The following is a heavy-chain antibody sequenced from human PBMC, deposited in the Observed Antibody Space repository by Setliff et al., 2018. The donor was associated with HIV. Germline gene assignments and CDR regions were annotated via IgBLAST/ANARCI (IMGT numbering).Heavy chain of an antibody. CDR1: GGSISSGTYY. CDR3: ARENGRTNYYYDYGMDV. Sequence: SETLSLTCTVSGGSISSGTYYWNWVRQPAGKGLEWIGRIYTSGSTNYNPSLKSRVTISLDTSKNEISLKQSSVTAADTAVYYCARENGRTNYYYDYGMDVWGQGTTVTVSS. J-gene: IGHJ6*02. CDR2: IYTSGST. V-gene: IGHV4-61*02.